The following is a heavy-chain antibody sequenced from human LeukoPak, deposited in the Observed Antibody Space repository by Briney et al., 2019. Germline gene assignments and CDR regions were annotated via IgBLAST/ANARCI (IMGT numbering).Heavy chain of an antibody. V-gene: IGHV4-34*01. J-gene: IGHJ4*02. CDR2: INHSGST. CDR3: ARGSGSSSLF. D-gene: IGHD6-13*01. CDR1: GGSFSGYY. Sequence: SETLSLTRAVYGGSFSGYYWSWIRQPPGKGLEWIGEINHSGSTNYNPSLKSRVTISVDTSKNQFSLKLSSVTAADTAVYYCARGSGSSSLFWGQGTLVTVSS.